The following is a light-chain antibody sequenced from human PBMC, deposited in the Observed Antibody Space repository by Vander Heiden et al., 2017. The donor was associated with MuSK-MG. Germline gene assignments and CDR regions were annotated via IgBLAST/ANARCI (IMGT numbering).Light chain of an antibody. CDR2: GAS. Sequence: EIVMTQSPATLSVSSGERATLSCRASQSVSSDLAWYQQKPGQAPRLLIYGASTRATDIPARFSGSGSGTEFTLTISSLQSEDFAVYYCQQYKKWPPWTFGQGTKVEIK. V-gene: IGKV3-15*01. J-gene: IGKJ1*01. CDR3: QQYKKWPPWT. CDR1: QSVSSD.